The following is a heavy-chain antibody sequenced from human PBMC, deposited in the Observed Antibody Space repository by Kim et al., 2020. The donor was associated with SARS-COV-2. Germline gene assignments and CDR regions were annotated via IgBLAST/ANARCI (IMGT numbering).Heavy chain of an antibody. CDR1: GFTFSSYA. V-gene: IGHV3-23*03. J-gene: IGHJ4*02. CDR3: AKDGDSSKWELLRTFDY. D-gene: IGHD1-26*01. Sequence: GGSLRLSCAASGFTFSSYAMSWVRQAPGKGLEWVSTIYGGGSSTYYADSVKGRFTISRDNSKNTLYLHMNSLRAEDTAVYYCAKDGDSSKWELLRTFDYWGQGTLVTVSS. CDR2: IYGGGSST.